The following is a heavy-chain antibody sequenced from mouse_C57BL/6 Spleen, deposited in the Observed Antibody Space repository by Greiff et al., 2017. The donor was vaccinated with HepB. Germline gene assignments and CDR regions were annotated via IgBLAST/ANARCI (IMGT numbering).Heavy chain of an antibody. CDR1: GYTFTSYW. CDR2: IDPSDSYT. CDR3: ARYLLNWYFDV. Sequence: QVQLQQPGAELVKPGASVKLSCKASGYTFTSYWMQWVKQRPGQGLEWIGEIDPSDSYTNYNQKCKGKATLTVDTSSSTAYMQLSSLTSEDSAVYYCARYLLNWYFDVWGTGTTVTVSS. V-gene: IGHV1-50*01. J-gene: IGHJ1*03. D-gene: IGHD5-1*01.